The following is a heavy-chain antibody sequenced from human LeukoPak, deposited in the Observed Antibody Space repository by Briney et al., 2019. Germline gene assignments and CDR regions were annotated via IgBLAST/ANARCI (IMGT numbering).Heavy chain of an antibody. D-gene: IGHD2-15*01. J-gene: IGHJ3*01. CDR3: EKGGARSSNSGVFFVFVV. CDR1: GDSVSSTGYY. Sequence: SETLSLTCTVSGDSVSSTGYYWGWIRQPPGKGLEWIGTIYYSGSTYYNPSLKSRVTMSEDTSRNQFSLRLSSVNAADTAVYYWEKGGARSSNSGVFFVFVVWGKGKRVTVFS. V-gene: IGHV4-39*01. CDR2: IYYSGST.